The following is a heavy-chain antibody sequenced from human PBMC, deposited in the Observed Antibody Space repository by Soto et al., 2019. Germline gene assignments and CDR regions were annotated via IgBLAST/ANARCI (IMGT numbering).Heavy chain of an antibody. CDR1: GGSISSGYCS. CDR3: ATYGGFRFDY. D-gene: IGHD3-10*01. CDR2: IYHSGST. V-gene: IGHV4-30-2*01. J-gene: IGHJ4*02. Sequence: PSETLSLTCAVSGGSISSGYCSWSWIRQPPGKGLEWIGYIYHSGSTYYNPSLKSRVTISVDRPKNQFSLQLSSVTAAATAVYYCATYGGFRFDYWGQGTLVTVSS.